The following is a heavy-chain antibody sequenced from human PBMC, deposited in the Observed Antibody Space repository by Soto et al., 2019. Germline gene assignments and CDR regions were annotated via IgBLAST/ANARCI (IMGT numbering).Heavy chain of an antibody. J-gene: IGHJ6*02. V-gene: IGHV3-73*01. Sequence: EVQLVESGGGLVQPGESLKVSCAASGFMFSASGIHWVRQAPGKGLEWVGRIRSKGNSYATVYSDSVRGRFTISREDSKNTAYLQMNSLKIEDTAVYYCTRRAEGGMDVWGQGTTVTVPS. CDR2: IRSKGNSYAT. CDR3: TRRAEGGMDV. CDR1: GFMFSASG.